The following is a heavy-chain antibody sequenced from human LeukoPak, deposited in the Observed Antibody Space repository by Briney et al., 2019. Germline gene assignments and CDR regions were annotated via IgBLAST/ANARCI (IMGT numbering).Heavy chain of an antibody. CDR1: GYTFTRYY. D-gene: IGHD1-26*01. J-gene: IGHJ3*02. CDR2: INPSGGST. CDR3: ARDKERVAFDI. Sequence: ASVKVSCKASGYTFTRYYMHWVRQAPGQGLEWMGIINPSGGSTTYAQKLQGRVTMTRDTSTSTVYMELSSLRSEDTAVYYCARDKERVAFDIWGQGTMVTVSS. V-gene: IGHV1-46*01.